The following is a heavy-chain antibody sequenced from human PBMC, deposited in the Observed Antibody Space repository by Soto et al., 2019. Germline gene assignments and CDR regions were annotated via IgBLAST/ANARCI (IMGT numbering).Heavy chain of an antibody. Sequence: QLQLQESGPGLVKPSETLSLTCTVSGGSISSSSYYWGWIRQPPGKGLEWIGSIYYSGSTYYNPSLNSRLPISVDTSKNQFSLKLSSVTAADTAVYYCATLWFGEGNYWGQGTLVTVSS. CDR1: GGSISSSSYY. V-gene: IGHV4-39*01. CDR2: IYYSGST. J-gene: IGHJ4*02. CDR3: ATLWFGEGNY. D-gene: IGHD3-10*01.